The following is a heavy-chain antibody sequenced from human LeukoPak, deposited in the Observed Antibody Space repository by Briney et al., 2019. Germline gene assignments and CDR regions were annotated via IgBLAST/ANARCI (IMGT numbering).Heavy chain of an antibody. J-gene: IGHJ5*02. CDR2: VDPDDGHR. D-gene: IGHD3-10*01. CDR3: ASERSSMVRGVIITPNWFDP. V-gene: IGHV1-24*01. Sequence: HGASVKVPCKISGYTLNDISVHWVRQPPGKGLEWMGGVDPDDGHRVYAQRFQGRVTMTEDTSTNTAYMELSSLRSEDTAVYYCASERSSMVRGVIITPNWFDPWGQGTLVTVSS. CDR1: GYTLNDIS.